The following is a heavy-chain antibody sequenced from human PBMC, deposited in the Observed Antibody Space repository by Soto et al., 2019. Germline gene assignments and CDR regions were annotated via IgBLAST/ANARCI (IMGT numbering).Heavy chain of an antibody. Sequence: GGSLRLSCAASGFIFSDYYTSWVRQAPGKGLECLAYISGSGNTIYYADSVQARFTISRDNTKKSLYLQMNSLRAEDTAVYYCAKVVHSSGWSFDYWGQGTLVTVSS. CDR2: ISGSGNTI. D-gene: IGHD6-19*01. CDR1: GFIFSDYY. J-gene: IGHJ4*02. V-gene: IGHV3-11*04. CDR3: AKVVHSSGWSFDY.